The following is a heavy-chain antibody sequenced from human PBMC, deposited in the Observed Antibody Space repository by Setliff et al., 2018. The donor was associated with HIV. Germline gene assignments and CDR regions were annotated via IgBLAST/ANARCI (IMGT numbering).Heavy chain of an antibody. V-gene: IGHV1-46*01. CDR2: INPGGDYR. CDR1: GYTFSNYY. D-gene: IGHD1-1*01. Sequence: ASVKVSCKASGYTFSNYYVHWVRQAPGQGLEWMGMINPGGDYRSFAQKFQGRITVATATSTATSTGTVYMELSSLRSEDTAVYYCAREAPDDHFDHWGQGTLVTVSS. J-gene: IGHJ4*02. CDR3: AREAPDDHFDH.